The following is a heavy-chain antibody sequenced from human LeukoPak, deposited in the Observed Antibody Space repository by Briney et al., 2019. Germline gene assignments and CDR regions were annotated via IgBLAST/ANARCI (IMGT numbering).Heavy chain of an antibody. Sequence: GGSLRLSCAASGFTFSNYAMSWVRQAPGKGLEWVSVITGSGGNTYYADSVKGRFTISKDNSKNTVYLQMSSLRVDDTAVYYCAKAASSSWPSYYYGMDVWGQGTTVTVSS. CDR2: ITGSGGNT. CDR1: GFTFSNYA. J-gene: IGHJ6*02. CDR3: AKAASSSWPSYYYGMDV. D-gene: IGHD6-13*01. V-gene: IGHV3-23*01.